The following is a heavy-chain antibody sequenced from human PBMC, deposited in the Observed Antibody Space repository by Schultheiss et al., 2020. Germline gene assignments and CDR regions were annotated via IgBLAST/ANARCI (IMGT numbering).Heavy chain of an antibody. J-gene: IGHJ4*02. V-gene: IGHV5-51*01. CDR3: ARLEVGSGSLLDY. CDR2: IYPGDSDT. Sequence: GGSLRLSCKGSGYSFTSYWIGWVRQMPGKGLEWMGIIYPGDSDTRYSPSFQGQVTISADKSISTAYLQWSSLKASDTAMYYCARLEVGSGSLLDYWGQGTLVTVSS. D-gene: IGHD1-26*01. CDR1: GYSFTSYW.